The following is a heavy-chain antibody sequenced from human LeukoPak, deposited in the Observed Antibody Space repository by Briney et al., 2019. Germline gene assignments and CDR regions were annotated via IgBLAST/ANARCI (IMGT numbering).Heavy chain of an antibody. CDR2: ISSSSSTI. CDR1: GFTFSSYS. CDR3: ARAGHTYNMDV. Sequence: GGSLRLSCAASGFTFSSYSMNWVRQAPGKGLEWVSYISSSSSTIYYADSVRGRFTISRDNAKNSLYLQMNSLRAEDTAVYYCARAGHTYNMDVWGQGTTVTVSS. D-gene: IGHD1-1*01. V-gene: IGHV3-48*01. J-gene: IGHJ6*02.